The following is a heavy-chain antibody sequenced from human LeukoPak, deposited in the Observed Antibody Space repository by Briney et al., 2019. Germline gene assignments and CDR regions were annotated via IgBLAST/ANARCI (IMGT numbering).Heavy chain of an antibody. CDR1: GFTFSSYW. Sequence: GGSLRLSCAASGFTFSSYWMSWVRQAPGKGLEWMANIKQDGSEKYYVDSVKGRFTISRDNAKNSLYLQMNSLRAEDTAVYYCARSYDFWSGYYSSYYFDYWGQGTLVTVSS. CDR2: IKQDGSEK. D-gene: IGHD3-3*01. J-gene: IGHJ4*02. V-gene: IGHV3-7*01. CDR3: ARSYDFWSGYYSSYYFDY.